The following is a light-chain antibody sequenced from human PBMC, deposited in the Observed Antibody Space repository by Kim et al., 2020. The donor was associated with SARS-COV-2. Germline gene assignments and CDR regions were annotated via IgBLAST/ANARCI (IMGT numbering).Light chain of an antibody. CDR2: RNN. CDR3: SALDNSLSARV. CDR1: SNPFGNLG. V-gene: IGLV10-54*02. J-gene: IGLJ3*02. Sequence: SHNPTLPRTRHSNPFGNLGAAWLQQPQCHPPKLLSYRNNNRPSVISERFSPSRSGNTASLTITGLQPENEADYYCSALDNSLSARVFGGGTQLTVL.